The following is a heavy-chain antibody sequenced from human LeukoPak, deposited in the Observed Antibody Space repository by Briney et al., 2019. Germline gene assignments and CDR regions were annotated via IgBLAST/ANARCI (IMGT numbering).Heavy chain of an antibody. CDR2: IIPIFGTA. CDR1: GGTFSSYA. V-gene: IGHV1-69*05. J-gene: IGHJ4*02. D-gene: IGHD3-16*01. CDR3: ASDLQREEVRGSYMID. Sequence: SVTLSCKASGGTFSSYAISWVRQAPGPGLEWMGGIIPIFGTANYAQQFQGRVTITTDESTSTAYSELRSLRSEATAVFYCASDLQREEVRGSYMIDWGQGTRVSVS.